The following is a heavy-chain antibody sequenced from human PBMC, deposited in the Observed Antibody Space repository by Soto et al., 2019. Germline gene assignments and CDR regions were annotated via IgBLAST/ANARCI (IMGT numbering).Heavy chain of an antibody. V-gene: IGHV5-51*01. CDR1: GYSFTSYW. CDR2: IYPGDSDT. J-gene: IGHJ6*02. CDR3: ARHRVGSSSWSPSLSYYYGMDV. D-gene: IGHD6-13*01. Sequence: GESLKISCKGSGYSFTSYWIGWVRQMPGKGLEWMGIIYPGDSDTRYSPSFQGQVTISADKSISTAYLQWSSLKASDTAMYYCARHRVGSSSWSPSLSYYYGMDVWGQGTTVTVSS.